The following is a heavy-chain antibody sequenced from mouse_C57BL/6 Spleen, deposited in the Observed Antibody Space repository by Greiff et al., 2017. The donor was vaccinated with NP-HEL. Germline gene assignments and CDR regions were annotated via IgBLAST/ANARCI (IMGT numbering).Heavy chain of an antibody. Sequence: QVKLQESGPGLVKPSQSLFLTCSITGFPIPSGYYWIWIRQSPGKPLEWMGYITHSGETFYNPSLQSPISITRETSKNQFFLHLNSVTTEDTAMYYCAGVHYGYDSYWYFDVWGTGTTVTVSS. CDR2: ITHSGET. J-gene: IGHJ1*03. CDR1: GFPIPSGYY. D-gene: IGHD2-2*01. CDR3: AGVHYGYDSYWYFDV. V-gene: IGHV12-3*01.